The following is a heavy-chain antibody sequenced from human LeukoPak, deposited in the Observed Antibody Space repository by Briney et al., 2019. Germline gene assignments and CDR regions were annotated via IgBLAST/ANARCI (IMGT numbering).Heavy chain of an antibody. V-gene: IGHV4-30-4*08. D-gene: IGHD2-2*01. CDR2: IYYSGST. CDR3: ARGREYQLPPEENGFDY. J-gene: IGHJ4*02. CDR1: GGSISSGDYY. Sequence: SETLSLTCTVSGGSISSGDYYWSWIRQPPGKGLEWIGYIYYSGSTYYNPSLKSRVTISVDTSKNQFSLKLSSVTAADTAVYYCARGREYQLPPEENGFDYWGQGTLVTVSS.